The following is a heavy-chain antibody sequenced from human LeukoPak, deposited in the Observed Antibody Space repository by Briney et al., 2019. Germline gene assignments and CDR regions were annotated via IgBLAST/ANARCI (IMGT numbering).Heavy chain of an antibody. J-gene: IGHJ4*02. CDR1: GFSLSTSGVG. Sequence: SGPTLVKPTQTLTLTCTFSGFSLSTSGVGVGWIRQPPGKALESLALISWDDGKRYSTSLKSRLTITKDTYKNQVVLTMTNMDPVDAATYYCAHSDCSGGSCPFDYWGQGTLVTVSS. D-gene: IGHD2-15*01. V-gene: IGHV2-5*02. CDR3: AHSDCSGGSCPFDY. CDR2: ISWDDGK.